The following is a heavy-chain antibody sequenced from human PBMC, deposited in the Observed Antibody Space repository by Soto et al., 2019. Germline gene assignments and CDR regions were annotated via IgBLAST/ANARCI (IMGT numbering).Heavy chain of an antibody. J-gene: IGHJ4*02. Sequence: ASVKVSCKASGYTFIDNYMQWVRQAPGQGLEWMGVINCRGGSTTYAQKFQGRVTMTRDTSTSTVYMELSSLRSEDTAVYYCARDRDSSGWQIDYWGQGTLVTVSS. V-gene: IGHV1-46*01. CDR2: INCRGGST. D-gene: IGHD6-19*01. CDR3: ARDRDSSGWQIDY. CDR1: GYTFIDNY.